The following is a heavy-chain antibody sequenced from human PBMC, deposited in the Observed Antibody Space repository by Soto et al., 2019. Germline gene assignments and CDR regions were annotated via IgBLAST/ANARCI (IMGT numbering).Heavy chain of an antibody. Sequence: ESGPTLVNPTETLTLTCTVSGFSLSNPRMGVSWIRQPPGKALEWLAHIFSNDEKSYSTSLKSRLTISGDTSKSQVVLTMTNMDPVDTATYYCARIQRISMIVVSKPYFDYWGQGALVTVSS. V-gene: IGHV2-26*01. CDR3: ARIQRISMIVVSKPYFDY. J-gene: IGHJ4*02. CDR2: IFSNDEK. D-gene: IGHD3-22*01. CDR1: GFSLSNPRMG.